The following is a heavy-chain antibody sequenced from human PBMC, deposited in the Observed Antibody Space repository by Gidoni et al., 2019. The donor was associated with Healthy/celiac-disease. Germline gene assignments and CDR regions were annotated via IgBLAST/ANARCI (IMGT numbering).Heavy chain of an antibody. CDR3: AKEGSPLWFGEYYYYYGMDV. CDR2: ISGSGGST. Sequence: EVQLLESGGGLVQPGGSLRLSCAASGFTFGSYAMSWVRQAPGQGLEWVSAISGSGGSTYYADSVKGRFTISRDNSKNTLYLQMNSLRAEDTAVYYCAKEGSPLWFGEYYYYYGMDVWGQGTTVTVSS. D-gene: IGHD3-10*01. V-gene: IGHV3-23*01. J-gene: IGHJ6*02. CDR1: GFTFGSYA.